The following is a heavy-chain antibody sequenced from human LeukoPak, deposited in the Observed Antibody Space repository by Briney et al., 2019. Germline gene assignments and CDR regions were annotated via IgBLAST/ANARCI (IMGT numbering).Heavy chain of an antibody. CDR3: ARGAPRDYYMDV. J-gene: IGHJ6*03. CDR2: INPNSGGT. Sequence: GASVKVSCKASGYTFTGYYMHWERQAHGQGLEWMGWINPNSGGTNYAQKFQGRVTMTRDTSISTAYMELSRLRSDDTAVYYCARGAPRDYYMDVWGKGTTVTVSS. CDR1: GYTFTGYY. V-gene: IGHV1-2*02.